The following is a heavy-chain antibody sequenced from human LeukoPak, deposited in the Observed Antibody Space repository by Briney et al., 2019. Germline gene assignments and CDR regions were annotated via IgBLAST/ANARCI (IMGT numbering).Heavy chain of an antibody. CDR3: ARERYCSGGSCYVDYYYGMDV. D-gene: IGHD2-15*01. CDR1: GYTFTIYG. CDR2: ISAYNGNT. V-gene: IGHV1-18*01. J-gene: IGHJ6*02. Sequence: ASVKVSCKASGYTFTIYGISWVRQAPGQGLEWMGWISAYNGNTNYAQKLQGIVTMTTDTSTSTASMELRSLRSDDTAVYYCARERYCSGGSCYVDYYYGMDVWGQGTTVTVSS.